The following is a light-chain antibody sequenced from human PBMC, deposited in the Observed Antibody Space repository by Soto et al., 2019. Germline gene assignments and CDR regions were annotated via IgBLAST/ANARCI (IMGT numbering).Light chain of an antibody. J-gene: IGKJ2*01. CDR1: QSIRSY. V-gene: IGKV1-39*01. Sequence: DIQMNQSPSSLSASVGDRVTITCRASQSIRSYLNWYQQKPGKAPKLLIYAASSLQSGVPSRFSGSGSGTDFPLTNSSLQPEDFATNYCQQSYSTPRTFGQGTKLEIK. CDR2: AAS. CDR3: QQSYSTPRT.